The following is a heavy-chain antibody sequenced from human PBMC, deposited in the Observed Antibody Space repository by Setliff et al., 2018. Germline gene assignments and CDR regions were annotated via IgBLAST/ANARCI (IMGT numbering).Heavy chain of an antibody. Sequence: SETLSLTCTVSGGTISSSSYYWGWIRQPPGKGLEWIGSIYYSGSTYYNPSLKSRVTISVDTSKNQFSLKLSSVTAADTAVYYCARESAYCSGGSCYFLGVVWFDPWGQGTLVTVSS. CDR3: ARESAYCSGGSCYFLGVVWFDP. CDR1: GGTISSSSYY. D-gene: IGHD2-15*01. J-gene: IGHJ5*02. CDR2: IYYSGST. V-gene: IGHV4-39*07.